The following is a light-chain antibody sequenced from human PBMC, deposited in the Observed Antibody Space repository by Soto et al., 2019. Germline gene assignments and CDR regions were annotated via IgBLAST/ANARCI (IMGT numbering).Light chain of an antibody. CDR1: QSFSRF. CDR3: LQYNDYPGT. CDR2: DAS. Sequence: IQLTQSPSSLSASVGDTVTITCRATQSFSRFLAWFQQKPGRAPNLLIFDASTLQSGVPSRFSGSESGTEFTLTISSLQPDDFATYYCLQYNDYPGTFGQGTKVDIK. V-gene: IGKV1-5*01. J-gene: IGKJ1*01.